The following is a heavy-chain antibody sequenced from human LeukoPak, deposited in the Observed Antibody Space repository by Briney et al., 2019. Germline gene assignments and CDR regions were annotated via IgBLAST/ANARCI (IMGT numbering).Heavy chain of an antibody. CDR3: ARLDYDSSVCHPYNWFDP. D-gene: IGHD3-22*01. CDR1: GDSITSYY. Sequence: SETLSLTCTVSGDSITSYYWSWVRQPPGKGLEWIGYIYYTGSTNYNPSLKSRVTMSVDTSKNQFSLKLTSVTAADTALYYCARLDYDSSVCHPYNWFDPWGQGILVTVSS. J-gene: IGHJ5*02. CDR2: IYYTGST. V-gene: IGHV4-59*01.